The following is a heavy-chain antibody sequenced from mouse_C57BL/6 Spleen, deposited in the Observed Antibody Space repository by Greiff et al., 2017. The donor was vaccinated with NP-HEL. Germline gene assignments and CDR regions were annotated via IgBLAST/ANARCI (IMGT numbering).Heavy chain of an antibody. CDR1: GYTFTSYG. V-gene: IGHV1-53*01. J-gene: IGHJ2*01. CDR2: FNPSNGGT. Sequence: VQLQQPGTELVKPGASVKLSCKASGYTFTSYGMHWVKQRPGQGLEWIGNFNPSNGGTNYNEKFKSKATLTVDKSSSTAYMQLSSLTSEDSAVYYCARSGTRAYFDYWGQGTTLTVSS. D-gene: IGHD4-1*01. CDR3: ARSGTRAYFDY.